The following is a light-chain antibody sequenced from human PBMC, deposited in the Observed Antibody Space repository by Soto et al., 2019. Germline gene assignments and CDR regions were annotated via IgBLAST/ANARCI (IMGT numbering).Light chain of an antibody. CDR2: EVT. CDR3: SSYTSSSAYV. CDR1: SSDVGGYNY. J-gene: IGLJ1*01. Sequence: QSVLTQPGSVSGSPGQSITISCAGTSSDVGGYNYVSWYQQHPGKAPKLMIYEVTNRPSGVSNRFSGSKSGNTASLTISGLQAEDEADYSCSSYTSSSAYVFGTGTKLTVL. V-gene: IGLV2-14*01.